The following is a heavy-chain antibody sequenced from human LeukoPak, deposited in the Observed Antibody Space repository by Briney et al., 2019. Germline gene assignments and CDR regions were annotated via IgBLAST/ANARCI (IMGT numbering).Heavy chain of an antibody. CDR2: ISSNGDST. CDR1: GFTFSSYE. CDR3: ARDRPGDV. Sequence: GGSLRLSCAASGFTFSSYEMHWVRQAPGKGLEYVSAISSNGDSTYYANFVKGRFIISRDNSRNTLYLQMGSLRPEDMAVYYCARDRPGDVWGEGTTVTVSS. J-gene: IGHJ6*04. V-gene: IGHV3-64*01.